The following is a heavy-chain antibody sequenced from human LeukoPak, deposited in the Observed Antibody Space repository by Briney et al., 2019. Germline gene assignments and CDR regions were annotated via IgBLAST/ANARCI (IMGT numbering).Heavy chain of an antibody. D-gene: IGHD1-26*01. Sequence: GGSLRLSCAASGFTFSDYSMNWVRQAAGKGLEWVAYISYTDTIYYADSVKGRFTISRDNAKNSLYLQMNSLRVEDTATYYCARGSGGVGASLPFWGQGALVTVSS. V-gene: IGHV3-48*01. CDR3: ARGSGGVGASLPF. CDR1: GFTFSDYS. J-gene: IGHJ4*02. CDR2: ISYTDTI.